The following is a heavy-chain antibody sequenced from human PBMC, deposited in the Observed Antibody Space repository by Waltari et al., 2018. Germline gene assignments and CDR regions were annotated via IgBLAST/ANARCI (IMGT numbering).Heavy chain of an antibody. V-gene: IGHV3-74*01. CDR3: AREPNYYYFPDAFDI. CDR1: GFTFSSYW. D-gene: IGHD3-10*01. J-gene: IGHJ3*02. CDR2: INGDGSST. Sequence: EVQLVESGGGLVQPGGSLRLSCAASGFTFSSYWMHGVRQAPGKGLVWVSRINGDGSSTPYADSVQGRFTISRDNAKNTLYLQMNSLRAEDMAVYYCAREPNYYYFPDAFDIWGQGTMVTVSS.